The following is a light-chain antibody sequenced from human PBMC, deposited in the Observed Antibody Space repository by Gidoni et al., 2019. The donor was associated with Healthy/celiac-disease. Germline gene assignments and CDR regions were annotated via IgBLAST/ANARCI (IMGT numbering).Light chain of an antibody. V-gene: IGKV1-33*01. J-gene: IGKJ4*01. CDR2: DAS. CDR1: QDISNY. Sequence: IQLTQSPSSLSASVGDRVTITCQASQDISNYLNWYQQKPGKAPKPLIYDASNLETGVPSRFSGSGSGTDFTFTISSLQPEDIATYYCQQYDNLPLTFGGXTKVEIK. CDR3: QQYDNLPLT.